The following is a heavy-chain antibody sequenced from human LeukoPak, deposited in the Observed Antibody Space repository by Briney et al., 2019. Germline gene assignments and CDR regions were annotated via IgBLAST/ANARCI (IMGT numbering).Heavy chain of an antibody. J-gene: IGHJ6*02. D-gene: IGHD2-8*01. CDR3: ARDNGAIRAYYYHGMDV. Sequence: SETLSLTCAVSGGSISSRNWWSWVRQPPGKGLEWIGEIYHSGSINYNPSLKSRVTISVDKSKNQPSPRLTSVTAADTAVYYCARDNGAIRAYYYHGMDVWGQGTTVTVSS. V-gene: IGHV4-4*02. CDR1: GGSISSRNW. CDR2: IYHSGSI.